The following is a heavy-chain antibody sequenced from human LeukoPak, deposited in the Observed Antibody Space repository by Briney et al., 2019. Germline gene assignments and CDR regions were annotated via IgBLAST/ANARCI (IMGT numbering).Heavy chain of an antibody. Sequence: SETLSLTCAVYGGSFSGYYWSWIRQPPGKGLEWIGEINHSGSTNYNPSLKSRVTISVDTSKNQFSLKLSSVTAADTALYYCARVRRITIFGVVIMGRWFDPWGQGTLVTVSS. V-gene: IGHV4-34*01. CDR1: GGSFSGYY. D-gene: IGHD3-3*01. CDR3: ARVRRITIFGVVIMGRWFDP. CDR2: INHSGST. J-gene: IGHJ5*02.